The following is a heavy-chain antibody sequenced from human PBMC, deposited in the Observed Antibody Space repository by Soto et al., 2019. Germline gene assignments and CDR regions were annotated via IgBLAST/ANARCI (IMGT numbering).Heavy chain of an antibody. Sequence: PGGSLRLSCAASGFTFSSYSMNWVRQAPGKGLEWVSSISSSSSYIYYADSVKGRFTISRDNAKNSLYLQMNSLRAEDTAVYYCASSHPVSLLIDYWGQGTLVTVSS. CDR1: GFTFSSYS. J-gene: IGHJ4*02. CDR2: ISSSSSYI. D-gene: IGHD2-15*01. CDR3: ASSHPVSLLIDY. V-gene: IGHV3-21*01.